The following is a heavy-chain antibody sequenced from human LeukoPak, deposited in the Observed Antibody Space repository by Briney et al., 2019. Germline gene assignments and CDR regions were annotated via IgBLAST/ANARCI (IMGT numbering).Heavy chain of an antibody. CDR1: GDTFRRYA. V-gene: IGHV1-69*06. D-gene: IGHD2-15*01. CDR3: ARTTSQSIVAAGDY. Sequence: SVKVSCKTSGDTFRRYAIIWVRQAPGQGLEWMGGIIPMFGAANYAQKLQGRATFTADKSTNTVYMDLRSLTSEDTAVYYCARTTSQSIVAAGDYWGQGTLVIVSS. J-gene: IGHJ4*02. CDR2: IIPMFGAA.